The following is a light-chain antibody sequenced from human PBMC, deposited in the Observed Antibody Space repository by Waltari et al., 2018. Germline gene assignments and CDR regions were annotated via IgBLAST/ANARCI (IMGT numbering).Light chain of an antibody. J-gene: IGKJ1*01. CDR3: QQYDRYLWT. Sequence: DIQMTQSPSTLSASVGDTVTITCRASQRIDRWLAWYQQKPGTAPKLLIHQASNLQTGVPPRVSGSGSGTEFTLTISNLLPDDFATYYCQQYDRYLWTFGQGTKVEL. CDR2: QAS. V-gene: IGKV1-5*03. CDR1: QRIDRW.